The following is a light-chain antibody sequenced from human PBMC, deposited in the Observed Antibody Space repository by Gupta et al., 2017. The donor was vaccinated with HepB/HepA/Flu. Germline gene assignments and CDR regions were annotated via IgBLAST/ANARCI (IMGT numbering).Light chain of an antibody. J-gene: IGLJ3*02. CDR2: ENN. V-gene: IGLV1-51*02. CDR1: SSNIGNNY. Sequence: QSVLTQPPSVSAAPGQKVTISCSGSSSNIGNNYVSWYQQLPGTAPKLLIYENNKRPSGMPDRFSGSKSGTSATLGTTGLQTGDEADYYCGTWDSSLSAGVFGGGTKLTVL. CDR3: GTWDSSLSAGV.